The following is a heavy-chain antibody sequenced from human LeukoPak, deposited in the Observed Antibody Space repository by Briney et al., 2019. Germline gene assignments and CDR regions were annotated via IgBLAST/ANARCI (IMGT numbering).Heavy chain of an antibody. V-gene: IGHV3-48*02. CDR3: ARPLTVHDYGVNSGVGLYYYVMDV. D-gene: IGHD4-23*01. J-gene: IGHJ6*02. Sequence: GGSLRLSCAASGFAFSSYSMNWVRRAPGKGLEWVSYISSTNSIIYYADSVKGRFTISRDNAKNSLYLQMNSLTDADTAVYYCARPLTVHDYGVNSGVGLYYYVMDVWGQGTTVTVSS. CDR2: ISSTNSII. CDR1: GFAFSSYS.